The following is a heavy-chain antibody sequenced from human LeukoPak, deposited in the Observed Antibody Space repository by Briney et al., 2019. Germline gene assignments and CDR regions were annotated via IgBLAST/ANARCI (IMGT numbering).Heavy chain of an antibody. V-gene: IGHV3-23*01. CDR2: ISGSGGST. CDR3: AKGHRSPDYYDSSGYYLVDY. CDR1: GFTFSSYA. D-gene: IGHD3-22*01. Sequence: HPGGSLRLSCAASGFTFSSYAMSWVRQAPGKGLEWVSAISGSGGSTYYADSVKGRFTISRDNSKNTLYLQMNSLRAEDTAVYYCAKGHRSPDYYDSSGYYLVDYWGQGTLVTVPS. J-gene: IGHJ4*02.